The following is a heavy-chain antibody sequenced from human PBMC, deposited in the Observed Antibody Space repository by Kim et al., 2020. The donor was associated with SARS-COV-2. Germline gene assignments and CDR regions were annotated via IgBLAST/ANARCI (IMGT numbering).Heavy chain of an antibody. V-gene: IGHV1-69*13. CDR1: GGTFNTHA. D-gene: IGHD5-12*01. J-gene: IGHJ4*02. CDR3: VRQREWLLMYFDY. Sequence: SVKVSCKTSGGTFNTHAFSWVRQAPGQRLEWMGGIIPLTNTANYAPNFQARISINADESTSTVYMELSSLTSEDTALYYCVRQREWLLMYFDYWGQGTL. CDR2: IIPLTNTA.